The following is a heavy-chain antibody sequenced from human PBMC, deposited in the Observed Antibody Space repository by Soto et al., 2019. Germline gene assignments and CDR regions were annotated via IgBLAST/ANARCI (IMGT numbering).Heavy chain of an antibody. J-gene: IGHJ6*03. CDR2: ISGSGSTT. D-gene: IGHD2-15*01. CDR3: AGDLRSSLETDYYYYYMDV. V-gene: IGHV3-23*01. CDR1: GFSFTNYA. Sequence: PGGSLRLSCAASGFSFTNYAMSWVRQPPGKGLEWVSGISGSGSTTYYADSVKGRFTISRDNAKNSLYLQMNSLRAEDSAVYYCAGDLRSSLETDYYYYYMDVWGKGTTVTVSS.